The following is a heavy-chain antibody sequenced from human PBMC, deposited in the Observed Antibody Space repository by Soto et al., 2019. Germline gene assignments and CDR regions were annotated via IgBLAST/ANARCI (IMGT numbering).Heavy chain of an antibody. D-gene: IGHD2-15*01. V-gene: IGHV1-18*01. J-gene: IGHJ6*02. CDR3: ARDGGYWNRVYYYGMDV. Sequence: GASVKVSCKASGYTFTSYGISWVRQAPGQGLEWMGWISAYNGNTNYAQKLQGRVTMTTDTSTSTAYMELRSLRSDDTAVYYCARDGGYWNRVYYYGMDVWGQGTTVTVSS. CDR1: GYTFTSYG. CDR2: ISAYNGNT.